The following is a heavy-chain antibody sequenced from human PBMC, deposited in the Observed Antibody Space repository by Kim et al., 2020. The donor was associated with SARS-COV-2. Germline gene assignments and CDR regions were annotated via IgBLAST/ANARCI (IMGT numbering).Heavy chain of an antibody. V-gene: IGHV4-39*01. J-gene: IGHJ4*01. CDR2: INYSGST. CDR1: GGSISSSSYY. D-gene: IGHD5-18*01. Sequence: SETLSLTCTVSGGSISSSSYYWGWIRQPPGKGLEWIGSINYSGSTYYNPSLKSRVTISVDPSKNQFSLRLNSVTAADSAVFYCARRVDTALGVGNDYWG. CDR3: ARRVDTALGVGNDY.